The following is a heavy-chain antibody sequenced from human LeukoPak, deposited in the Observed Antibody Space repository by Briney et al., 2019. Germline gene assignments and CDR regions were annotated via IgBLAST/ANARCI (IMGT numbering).Heavy chain of an antibody. Sequence: QPGGSLRLSCAASGFTFSGYAIHWVRQAPGKGLEWVAVISYDGSNKYYGDSVKGRFTISRDNSKNTLYLQMNSLRTEDTGVYYCARVDPTRFFDYWGQGTLVTVSS. CDR3: ARVDPTRFFDY. CDR1: GFTFSGYA. V-gene: IGHV3-30-3*01. J-gene: IGHJ4*02. CDR2: ISYDGSNK.